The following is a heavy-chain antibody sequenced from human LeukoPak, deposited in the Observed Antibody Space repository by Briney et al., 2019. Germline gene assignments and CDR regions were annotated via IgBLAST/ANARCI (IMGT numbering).Heavy chain of an antibody. CDR2: IIPIFGTA. CDR3: ARRSSYYDSSGYYYAFDI. J-gene: IGHJ3*02. CDR1: GGTFSSYA. Sequence: ASVKVSCKASGGTFSSYAISWVRQAPGQGLEWMGGIIPIFGTANYAQKFQGRVTITADESTSTAYMELSSLRSEDTAVYYCARRSSYYDSSGYYYAFDIWGQGTMVTVSS. D-gene: IGHD3-22*01. V-gene: IGHV1-69*13.